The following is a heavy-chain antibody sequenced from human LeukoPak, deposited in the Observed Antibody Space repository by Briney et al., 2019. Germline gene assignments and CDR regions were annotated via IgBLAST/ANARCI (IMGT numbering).Heavy chain of an antibody. CDR1: GVSISSGHYY. CDR3: ARATVSWSRTCYFDY. CDR2: TYHSGST. V-gene: IGHV4-30-2*01. J-gene: IGHJ4*02. Sequence: SETLSLTCTVSGVSISSGHYYWSWIRQPPGKGLQWIGFTYHSGSTYYNPSLKSRVTISVDRSKNQFSLKLSSVTAADTAVYYCARATVSWSRTCYFDYWGQGTLVTVSS. D-gene: IGHD4-11*01.